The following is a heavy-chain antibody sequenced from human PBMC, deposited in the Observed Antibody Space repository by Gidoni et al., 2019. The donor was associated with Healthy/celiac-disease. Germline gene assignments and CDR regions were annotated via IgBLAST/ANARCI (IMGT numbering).Heavy chain of an antibody. V-gene: IGHV3-23*01. D-gene: IGHD1-26*01. J-gene: IGHJ4*02. CDR2: ISGSGGST. Sequence: EVQLLESGGGSVQPGGFLRLSCAASGFTFSRYAMSWVRQAPGKGREWVSAISGSGGSTYYADSVKGRFTISRDNSKNTLYLQMNSLRAEDTAVYYCAKPPQWELPQDRDDYWGQGTLVTVSS. CDR3: AKPPQWELPQDRDDY. CDR1: GFTFSRYA.